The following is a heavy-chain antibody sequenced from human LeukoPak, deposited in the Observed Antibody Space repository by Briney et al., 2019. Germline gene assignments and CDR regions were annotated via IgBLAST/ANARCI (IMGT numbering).Heavy chain of an antibody. CDR2: ISRSSSYI. CDR1: GFTFSSYS. V-gene: IGHV3-21*01. D-gene: IGHD3-9*01. CDR3: VVLHYDILTGYPNWFDP. Sequence: GGSLRLSCAASGFTFSSYSMNWVRQAPGKGLEWVSSISRSSSYIYYADSVKGRFTISRDNAKNSLYLQMNSLRAEDTAVYYSVVLHYDILTGYPNWFDPWGQGTLVTVSS. J-gene: IGHJ5*02.